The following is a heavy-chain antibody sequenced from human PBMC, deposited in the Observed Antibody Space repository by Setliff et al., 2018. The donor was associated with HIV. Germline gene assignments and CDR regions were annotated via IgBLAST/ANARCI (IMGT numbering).Heavy chain of an antibody. Sequence: EGSLRLSCAASGFIFSDYAMTWVRQAPGKGLEWVSGISWNSGSIGYADSVKGRFTTSRDNSKNTLDLQINSLRPEDTAVYYCVTRYCGESICPEFDYWGQGTLVTVSS. CDR3: VTRYCGESICPEFDY. J-gene: IGHJ4*02. V-gene: IGHV3-23*01. D-gene: IGHD2-21*01. CDR1: GFIFSDYA. CDR2: ISWNSGSI.